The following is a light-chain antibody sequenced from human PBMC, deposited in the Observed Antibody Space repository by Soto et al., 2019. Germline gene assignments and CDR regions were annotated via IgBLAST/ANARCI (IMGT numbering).Light chain of an antibody. CDR1: QSVSSY. CDR3: QQRSNWPRT. J-gene: IGKJ2*01. V-gene: IGKV3-11*01. Sequence: EIVLTQSPATLSLSPGERATLSCRASQSVSSYLDWYQQKPGQAPRLLIYHASNRATGIAARFSGSGSGTDFTLTISSLEPEDFALYYCQQRSNWPRTFGQGTKLEIK. CDR2: HAS.